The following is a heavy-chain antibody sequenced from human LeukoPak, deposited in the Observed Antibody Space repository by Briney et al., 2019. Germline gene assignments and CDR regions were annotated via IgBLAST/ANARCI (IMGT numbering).Heavy chain of an antibody. CDR1: GGSISSYY. Sequence: PSETLSLTCTVSGGSISSYYWSWIRQPPGKGLEWIGYIHYSGSTNYNSSLKSRVTISLDTSKNQFSLQLSSVTAADTAMYYCARHNTGDFDSWGQGTLVTVSS. CDR3: ARHNTGDFDS. CDR2: IHYSGST. J-gene: IGHJ4*02. D-gene: IGHD1-14*01. V-gene: IGHV4-59*08.